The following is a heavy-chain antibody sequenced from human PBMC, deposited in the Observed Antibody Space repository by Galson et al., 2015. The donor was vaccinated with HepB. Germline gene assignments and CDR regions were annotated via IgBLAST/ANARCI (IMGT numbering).Heavy chain of an antibody. V-gene: IGHV1-69*13. CDR2: IAPLFSTA. CDR3: APSSRYTYQKWGSFAL. J-gene: IGHJ4*02. D-gene: IGHD5-18*01. Sequence: SVKVSCKASAGIFSGYAINWVRQAPGQGLEWMGAIAPLFSTANYPQKFQGRVAITADESTNTAYLELSSLTSEDTAVYFCAPSSRYTYQKWGSFALWGQGTLVTVSS. CDR1: AGIFSGYA.